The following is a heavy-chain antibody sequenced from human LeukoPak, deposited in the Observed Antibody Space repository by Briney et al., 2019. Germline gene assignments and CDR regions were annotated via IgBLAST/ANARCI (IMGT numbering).Heavy chain of an antibody. J-gene: IGHJ5*02. Sequence: SETLSLTCTVSGGSISSSGYYWGWIRQPPGKGLEWIGYIYYSGSTNYNPSLKSRVTISVDTSKNQFSLRLSSVTAADTAVYYCAREVGYCSGGSCDTYNWFDPWGQGTLVTVSS. V-gene: IGHV4-61*08. CDR2: IYYSGST. CDR1: GGSISSSGYY. D-gene: IGHD2-15*01. CDR3: AREVGYCSGGSCDTYNWFDP.